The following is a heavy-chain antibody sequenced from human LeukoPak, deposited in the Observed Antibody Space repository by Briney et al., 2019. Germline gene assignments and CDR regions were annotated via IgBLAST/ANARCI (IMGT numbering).Heavy chain of an antibody. CDR3: ARDGQWLVRSWFDP. CDR1: GFTFGSYS. J-gene: IGHJ5*02. Sequence: GGSLRLSCAASGFTFGSYSMNWVRQAPGKGLEWVSSISSSSSYIYYADSVKGRFTISRDNAKNSLYLQMDSLRAEDTAVYYCARDGQWLVRSWFDPWGQGTLVTVSS. D-gene: IGHD6-19*01. CDR2: ISSSSSYI. V-gene: IGHV3-21*01.